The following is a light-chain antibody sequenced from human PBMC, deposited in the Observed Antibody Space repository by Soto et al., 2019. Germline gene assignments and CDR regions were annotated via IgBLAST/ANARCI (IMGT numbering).Light chain of an antibody. V-gene: IGKV3-15*01. CDR1: QSVRSN. CDR3: QQYNNWPPT. Sequence: EIVMTQSPATLSVSLAERATFSCRASQSVRSNLAWYQQKPGQAPRLLIYDASTRAPGIPARFSGSGSGTELTLTISSLQSDDFAVYHCQQYNNWPPTFGHGTRLEI. CDR2: DAS. J-gene: IGKJ5*01.